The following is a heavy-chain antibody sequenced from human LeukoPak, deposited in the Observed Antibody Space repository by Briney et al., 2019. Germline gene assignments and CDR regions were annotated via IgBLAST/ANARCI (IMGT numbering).Heavy chain of an antibody. CDR1: GYTFTSYD. CDR2: MNPNSGNT. D-gene: IGHD3-22*01. J-gene: IGHJ4*02. CDR3: ARAESDTYYYDSSGYYYGH. V-gene: IGHV1-8*01. Sequence: GASVKVSCKASGYTFTSYDINWVRQATGQGLEWMGWMNPNSGNTGYAQKFQGRVTMTRDTSISTAYMELSRLRSDDTAVYYCARAESDTYYYDSSGYYYGHWGQGTLVTVSS.